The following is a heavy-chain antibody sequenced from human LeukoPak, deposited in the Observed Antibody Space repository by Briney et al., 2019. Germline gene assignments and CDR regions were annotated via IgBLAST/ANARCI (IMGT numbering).Heavy chain of an antibody. V-gene: IGHV1-46*01. CDR2: INPSGGST. D-gene: IGHD3-10*01. CDR1: GYTFTSYD. J-gene: IGHJ5*02. CDR3: ARDRGTGSGRFDP. Sequence: ASVKVSCKASGYTFTSYDTNWVRQAPGQGLEWMGIINPSGGSTSYAQKFQGRVTMTRDTSTSTVYMELSSLRSEDTAVYYCARDRGTGSGRFDPWGQGTLVTVSS.